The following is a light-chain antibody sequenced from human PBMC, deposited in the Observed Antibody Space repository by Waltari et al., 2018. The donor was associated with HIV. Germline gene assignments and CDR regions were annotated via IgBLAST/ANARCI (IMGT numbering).Light chain of an antibody. J-gene: IGLJ1*01. Sequence: QSGLTQTPSVSGAPGQRVTISCTGSNSNIGAGYDVHWYQQVPGTAPKLIIYGNINRPSGVPDRFSGSKSGTSASLAITGLQAADEADYYCQSYDSSVRGAVFGTGTTVTVL. CDR1: NSNIGAGYD. CDR2: GNI. V-gene: IGLV1-40*01. CDR3: QSYDSSVRGAV.